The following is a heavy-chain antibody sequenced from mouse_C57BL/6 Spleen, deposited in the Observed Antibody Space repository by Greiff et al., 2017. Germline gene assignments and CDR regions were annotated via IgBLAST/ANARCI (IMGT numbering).Heavy chain of an antibody. CDR1: GFTFSDYG. CDR3: ARDLFLDY. J-gene: IGHJ2*01. D-gene: IGHD1-1*01. CDR2: ISSGSSTI. Sequence: DVKLVESGGGLVKPGGSLKLSCAASGFTFSDYGMHWVRQAPETGLEWVAYISSGSSTISYADTVKGRFTISRDNAKNTLFLQMTSLRSEDTAMYYCARDLFLDYWGQGTTLTVSS. V-gene: IGHV5-17*01.